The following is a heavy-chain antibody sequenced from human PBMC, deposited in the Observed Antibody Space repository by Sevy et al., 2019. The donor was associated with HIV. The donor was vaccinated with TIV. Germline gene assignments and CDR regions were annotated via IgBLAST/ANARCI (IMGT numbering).Heavy chain of an antibody. Sequence: ASVKVSCKASGGTFSSYAISWVRQAPGQGLEWMEGIIPIFGTANYAQKFQGRVTITADESTSTAYMELSSLRSEDTAVYYCARGHCSGGSCRNDYWGQGTLVTVSS. J-gene: IGHJ4*02. CDR3: ARGHCSGGSCRNDY. CDR2: IIPIFGTA. V-gene: IGHV1-69*13. D-gene: IGHD2-15*01. CDR1: GGTFSSYA.